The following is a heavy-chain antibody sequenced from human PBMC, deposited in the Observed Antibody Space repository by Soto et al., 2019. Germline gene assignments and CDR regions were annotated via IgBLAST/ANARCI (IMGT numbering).Heavy chain of an antibody. V-gene: IGHV1-8*01. CDR1: GYTFTSYD. CDR3: ARRYCSSTSCYRGSNNWFAP. J-gene: IGHJ5*02. CDR2: MNPNSGNT. D-gene: IGHD2-2*01. Sequence: QVQLVQSGAEVKKPGASVKVSCKASGYTFTSYDINWVRQATGQGLEWMGWMNPNSGNTGYAQKFQGRVTMTRNTSISTAYMELSSVRAEDTAVYYCARRYCSSTSCYRGSNNWFAPWGQGTLVTVSS.